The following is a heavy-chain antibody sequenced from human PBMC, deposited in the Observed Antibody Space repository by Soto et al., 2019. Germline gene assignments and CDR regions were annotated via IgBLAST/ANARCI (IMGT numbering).Heavy chain of an antibody. CDR2: IYYHGNT. CDR1: GGPITSRTYS. Sequence: SETLSLTCAVSGGPITSRTYSWGWIRQPPGKTLEWIGTIYYHGNTYSNPSLLSRVTISVDTSKNEFSLRLSSVTAADTAVYYCARVWVTMVRGVISNYYYYGMDVWGQGTTVS. J-gene: IGHJ6*02. D-gene: IGHD3-10*01. V-gene: IGHV4-39*01. CDR3: ARVWVTMVRGVISNYYYYGMDV.